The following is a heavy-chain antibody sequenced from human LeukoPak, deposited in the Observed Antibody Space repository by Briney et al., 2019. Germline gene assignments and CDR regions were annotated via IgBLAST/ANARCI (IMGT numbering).Heavy chain of an antibody. CDR2: IIPILGIA. CDR3: ARSYCSGGSCYSARYYYYYGMDV. Sequence: ASVKVSCKASGGTFSSYAISWVRQAPGQGLEWMGRIIPILGIANYAQKFQGRVTITADKSTRTAYMELSSLRSEDTAVYYCARSYCSGGSCYSARYYYYYGMDVWGQGTTVTVSS. J-gene: IGHJ6*02. D-gene: IGHD2-15*01. CDR1: GGTFSSYA. V-gene: IGHV1-69*04.